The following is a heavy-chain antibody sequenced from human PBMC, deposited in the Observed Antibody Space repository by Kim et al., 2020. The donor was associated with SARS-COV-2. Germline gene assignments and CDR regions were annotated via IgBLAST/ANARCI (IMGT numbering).Heavy chain of an antibody. CDR1: GGSISSYY. Sequence: SETLSLTCTVSGGSISSYYWSWIRQPPGKGLEWIGYIYYSGSTNYNPSLKSRVTISVDTSKNQFSLKLSSVTAADTAVYYCARGGGQSSGGYRHNWFDPWGQGTLVTVSS. CDR3: ARGGGQSSGGYRHNWFDP. D-gene: IGHD6-19*01. CDR2: IYYSGST. V-gene: IGHV4-59*01. J-gene: IGHJ5*02.